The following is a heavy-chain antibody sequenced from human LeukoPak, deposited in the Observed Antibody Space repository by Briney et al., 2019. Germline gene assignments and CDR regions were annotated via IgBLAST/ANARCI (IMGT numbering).Heavy chain of an antibody. CDR3: ARAFTVFLEWLYRGYYMDV. CDR2: ISPDGSST. D-gene: IGHD3-3*01. J-gene: IGHJ6*03. Sequence: GGSLRLSCAASGLTFSSYWIHWVRQVPGKGLVWVSRISPDGSSTTYADSAKGRFTISRDDAQDTLYLQMNSLRAEDTAVYYCARAFTVFLEWLYRGYYMDVWGKGTTVTVSS. CDR1: GLTFSSYW. V-gene: IGHV3-74*01.